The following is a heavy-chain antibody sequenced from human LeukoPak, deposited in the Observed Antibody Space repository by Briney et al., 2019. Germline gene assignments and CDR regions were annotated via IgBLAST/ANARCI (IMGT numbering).Heavy chain of an antibody. D-gene: IGHD3-22*01. Sequence: PGGSLRLSCAASGFTFDDYAIHWVRQAPGKGLEWVSGINWNSGSKHYADSVKGRFTISRGNAKNSLYLQMNSLRAEDTALYYCAKDFSSGYYYFDYWGQGTLVTVSS. J-gene: IGHJ4*02. CDR1: GFTFDDYA. V-gene: IGHV3-9*01. CDR3: AKDFSSGYYYFDY. CDR2: INWNSGSK.